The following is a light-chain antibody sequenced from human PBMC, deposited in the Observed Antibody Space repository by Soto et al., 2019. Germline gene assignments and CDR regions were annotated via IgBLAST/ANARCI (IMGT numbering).Light chain of an antibody. J-gene: IGLJ1*01. V-gene: IGLV2-11*01. Sequence: QSALTQPRSVSGSPGQSVTISCTGTSSDVGGYNYVSWYLQHPGKAPKLKIYDVNKRPSGVPDRFSGSKSGNTASLTISGLQAEDEADYYCCSYAGSYPYVFGTGTKLTVL. CDR1: SSDVGGYNY. CDR3: CSYAGSYPYV. CDR2: DVN.